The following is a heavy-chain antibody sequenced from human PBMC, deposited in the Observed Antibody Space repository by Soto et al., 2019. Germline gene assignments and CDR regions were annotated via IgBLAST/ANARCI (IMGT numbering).Heavy chain of an antibody. Sequence: SETLSLTCAVYGGSVNGYYWNWIRQPPGKGLEWTGEINHTGGTHYNPSLKSRVTMSVDTSKNQFSLRLSSVTAADTAIYYCATRITVFGLLIPPFDPWGQGTQVTVSS. CDR1: GGSVNGYY. CDR2: INHTGGT. CDR3: ATRITVFGLLIPPFDP. D-gene: IGHD3-3*01. V-gene: IGHV4-34*01. J-gene: IGHJ5*02.